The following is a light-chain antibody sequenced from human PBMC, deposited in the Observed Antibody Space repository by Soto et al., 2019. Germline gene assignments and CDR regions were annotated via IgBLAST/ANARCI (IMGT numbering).Light chain of an antibody. CDR2: AAS. CDR3: QKYFSVPFT. CDR1: QGIRNN. Sequence: DIQMTQSPSSLSASAGDRVTITCRASQGIRNNLAWYQQKPGEGPKLLIYAASTLQSGVPSRFSGSGSGTDFTLTISSLQTEDVATYYCQKYFSVPFTFGPGTKVVIK. V-gene: IGKV1-27*01. J-gene: IGKJ3*01.